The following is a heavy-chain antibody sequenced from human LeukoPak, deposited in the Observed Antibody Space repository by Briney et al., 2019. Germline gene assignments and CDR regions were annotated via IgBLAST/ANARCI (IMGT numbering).Heavy chain of an antibody. V-gene: IGHV3-7*01. CDR3: ARESGSVTSEVDFDY. CDR1: GFTFSSYA. J-gene: IGHJ4*02. CDR2: IRQDGSQK. Sequence: PGGSLRLSCAASGFTFSSYAMSWVRQAPGKGLERVATIRQDGSQKYYVDSVKGRFTISRDNAKNSLYLQMNSLRAEDTAVYYCARESGSVTSEVDFDYWGQGTLVTVSS. D-gene: IGHD4-17*01.